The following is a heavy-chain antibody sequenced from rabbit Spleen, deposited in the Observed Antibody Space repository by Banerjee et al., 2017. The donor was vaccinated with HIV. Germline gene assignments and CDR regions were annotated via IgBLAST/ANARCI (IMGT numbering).Heavy chain of an antibody. CDR2: IEGGNSAFS. Sequence: QEQLVESGGGLVKPGGTLTLTCTVSGFSFNSGYVMCWVRQAPGKGLEWIACIEGGNSAFSYFASWAKGRFTISKTSSTTVTLQMTSLTAADTATYFCARDSGSSFSSYGMDLWGPGTLVTVS. CDR1: GFSFNSGYV. CDR3: ARDSGSSFSSYGMDL. D-gene: IGHD8-1*01. V-gene: IGHV1S45*01. J-gene: IGHJ6*01.